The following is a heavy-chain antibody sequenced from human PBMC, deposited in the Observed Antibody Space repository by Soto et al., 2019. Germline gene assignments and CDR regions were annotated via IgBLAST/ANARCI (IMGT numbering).Heavy chain of an antibody. CDR1: GFSLSTSGVG. CDR3: AIYRTREDCSSTSCYFYNWFDP. CDR2: IYWDDDK. D-gene: IGHD2-2*01. Sequence: SGPTLVNPTQTLTLTCTFSGFSLSTSGVGVGWIRQPPGKALEWLALIYWDDDKRYSPSLKSRLTITKDTSKNQVVLTMTNMDPVDTATYYCAIYRTREDCSSTSCYFYNWFDPWGQGTLVTVSS. J-gene: IGHJ5*02. V-gene: IGHV2-5*02.